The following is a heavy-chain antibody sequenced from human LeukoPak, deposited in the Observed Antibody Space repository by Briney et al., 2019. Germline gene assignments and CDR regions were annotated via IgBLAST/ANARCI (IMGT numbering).Heavy chain of an antibody. J-gene: IGHJ4*02. V-gene: IGHV4-4*09. CDR3: ARAAGGNFDY. D-gene: IGHD3-16*01. CDR2: IYTSGST. Sequence: SETLSLTCTVSGGSISSYYWSWIRQPPGKGLEWIGYIYTSGSTNYNPSPKSRVTISVDTSKNQFSLKLSSVTAADTAVYYCARAAGGNFDYWGQGTLVTVSS. CDR1: GGSISSYY.